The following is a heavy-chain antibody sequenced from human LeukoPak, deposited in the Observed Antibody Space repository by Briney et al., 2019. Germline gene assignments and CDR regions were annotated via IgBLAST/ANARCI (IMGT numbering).Heavy chain of an antibody. D-gene: IGHD4-17*01. CDR1: GYAFTSYD. V-gene: IGHV1-8*01. CDR2: MNPNSGNT. Sequence: ASVKVSCKASGYAFTSYDINWVRQATGQGLEWMGWMNPNSGNTGFAQKFQGRVTMTRTTSISTAYMELSSLRSEDTAVYYCARNDYGGHDAFDIWGQGAMVTVSS. CDR3: ARNDYGGHDAFDI. J-gene: IGHJ3*02.